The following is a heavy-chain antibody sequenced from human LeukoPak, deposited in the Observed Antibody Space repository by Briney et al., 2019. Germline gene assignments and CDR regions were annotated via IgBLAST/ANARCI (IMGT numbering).Heavy chain of an antibody. V-gene: IGHV1-2*02. D-gene: IGHD1-1*01. J-gene: IGHJ4*02. CDR3: ARTAPDTGTFDY. CDR2: INPNSGGT. CDR1: GYTFTGYY. Sequence: ASVKVSCKASGYTFTGYYMHWVGQPPGQGLAWMGWINPNSGGTNYAQKFQGRGTMTRDTSISTAYMELGRLIYDYTAVYYCARTAPDTGTFDYWGQGALVTVAS.